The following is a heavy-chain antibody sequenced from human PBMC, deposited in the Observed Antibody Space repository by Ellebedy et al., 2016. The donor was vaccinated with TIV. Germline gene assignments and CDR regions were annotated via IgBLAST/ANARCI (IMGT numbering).Heavy chain of an antibody. CDR3: ARKRLEDLFP. Sequence: PGGSLRLSCTASGFTFGDHGMMWFRQASGKGLEWGAFIRCKTYGGTTEYAASEEGRFTISRDDSKSSAYLQMNSLKTEDTAVYFCARKRLEDLFPWGQGTLFTVSS. V-gene: IGHV3-49*03. D-gene: IGHD3-10*01. CDR2: IRCKTYGGTT. J-gene: IGHJ5*02. CDR1: GFTFGDHG.